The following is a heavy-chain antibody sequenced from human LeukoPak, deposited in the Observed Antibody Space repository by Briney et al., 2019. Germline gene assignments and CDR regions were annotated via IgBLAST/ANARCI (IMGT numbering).Heavy chain of an antibody. Sequence: GGSLRLSCAASGFSFGNFWMSWVRQAPGKGLEWVANIKEDGSEKYYVDSVKGRFSISRDNAKNSLFLQMNSLRAEDTAVYYCANSGWSLRDYWGQGTLVTVSS. CDR2: IKEDGSEK. V-gene: IGHV3-7*01. CDR1: GFSFGNFW. CDR3: ANSGWSLRDY. J-gene: IGHJ4*02. D-gene: IGHD6-19*01.